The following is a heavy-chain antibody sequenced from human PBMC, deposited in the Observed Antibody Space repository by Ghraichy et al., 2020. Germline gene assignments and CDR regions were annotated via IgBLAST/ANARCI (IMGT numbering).Heavy chain of an antibody. CDR1: GFTFSSFA. J-gene: IGHJ4*02. Sequence: GGSLRLSCAASGFTFSSFAMSWVRQAPAKGLEWVSTVSGPGRSTNYADSVKGRFTISRDNSKTTLYLQMNSLRAEDTAIYYCAKRNVVVTAAGYFDSWGQGTLVTVSS. CDR3: AKRNVVVTAAGYFDS. D-gene: IGHD2-21*02. CDR2: VSGPGRST. V-gene: IGHV3-23*01.